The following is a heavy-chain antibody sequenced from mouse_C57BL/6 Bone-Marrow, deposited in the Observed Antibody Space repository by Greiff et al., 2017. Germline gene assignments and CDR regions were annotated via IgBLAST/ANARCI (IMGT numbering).Heavy chain of an antibody. Sequence: QVQLQQPGAELVKPGASVKLSCKASGYTFTSYWMQWVKQRPGQGLEWIGEIDPSDSYTNYNQKFKGKATLTVDTSSSTAYMQLSSLTSEDSAVYYWAREKGFYYGYDGYAMDYWGQGTSVTVSS. V-gene: IGHV1-50*01. CDR1: GYTFTSYW. D-gene: IGHD2-2*01. CDR2: IDPSDSYT. J-gene: IGHJ4*01. CDR3: AREKGFYYGYDGYAMDY.